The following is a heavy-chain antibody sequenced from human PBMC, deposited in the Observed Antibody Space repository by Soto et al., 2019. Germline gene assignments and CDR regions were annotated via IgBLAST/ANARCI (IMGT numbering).Heavy chain of an antibody. Sequence: SETLSLTCAVYGGSFSDSYWSWIRQPPGKGLEWIGEINHSGSTNYNPSLKSRVTISLDTSKNQFSLKLSSVTSADTAVYYCASLDSTGGYLDYWGQGTRVTVSS. CDR1: GGSFSDSY. J-gene: IGHJ4*02. CDR3: ASLDSTGGYLDY. CDR2: INHSGST. V-gene: IGHV4-34*01. D-gene: IGHD6-19*01.